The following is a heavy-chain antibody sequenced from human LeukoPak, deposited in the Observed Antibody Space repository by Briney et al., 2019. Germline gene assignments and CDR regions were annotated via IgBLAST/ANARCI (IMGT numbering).Heavy chain of an antibody. CDR2: ISGSGGST. V-gene: IGHV3-23*01. CDR3: AKSGTGTTGNWFDP. CDR1: GFTLSSYA. D-gene: IGHD1-7*01. Sequence: QPGGSLRLSCAASGFTLSSYAMSWVRQAPGKGLEWVSAISGSGGSTYYADSVKGRSTISRDNSKNTLYLQMNSLRAEETAVYYCAKSGTGTTGNWFDPWGQGTLVTVSS. J-gene: IGHJ5*02.